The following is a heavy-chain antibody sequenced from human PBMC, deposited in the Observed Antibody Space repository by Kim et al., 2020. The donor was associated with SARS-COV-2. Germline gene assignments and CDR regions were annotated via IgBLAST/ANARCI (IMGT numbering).Heavy chain of an antibody. Sequence: GESLKISCKGSGYSFTSYWIGWVRQMPGKGLEWMGIIYPGDSDTRYSPSFQGQVTISADKSISTAYLQWSSLKASDTAMYYCARQRRGGSGWFPGGLNAFDIWGQGTMVTVSS. CDR2: IYPGDSDT. V-gene: IGHV5-51*01. CDR3: ARQRRGGSGWFPGGLNAFDI. J-gene: IGHJ3*02. D-gene: IGHD6-19*01. CDR1: GYSFTSYW.